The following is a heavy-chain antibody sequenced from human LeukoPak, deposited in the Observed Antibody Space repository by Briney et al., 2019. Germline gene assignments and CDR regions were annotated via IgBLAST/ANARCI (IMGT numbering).Heavy chain of an antibody. V-gene: IGHV4-59*01. CDR1: GDSISSYY. CDR3: ARYGRGVAVNFDY. CDR2: IYYSGST. D-gene: IGHD3-10*01. J-gene: IGHJ4*02. Sequence: SETLSLTCTVSGDSISSYYWSWIRQPPGEGLEWIGYIYYSGSTNYNPSLKSRVTISVDTSKNQFSLKLSSVTAADTAVYYCARYGRGVAVNFDYWGQGTLVTVSS.